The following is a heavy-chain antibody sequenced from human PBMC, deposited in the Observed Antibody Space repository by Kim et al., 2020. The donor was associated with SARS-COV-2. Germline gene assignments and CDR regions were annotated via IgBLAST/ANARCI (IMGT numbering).Heavy chain of an antibody. CDR1: GFTFSSYG. D-gene: IGHD3-3*01. CDR3: AKSYYDFWSGYNPEPDY. J-gene: IGHJ4*01. V-gene: IGHV3-30*18. Sequence: GGSLRLSCAASGFTFSSYGMHWVRQAPGKGLEWVAVISYDGSNKYYADSVKGRFTISRDNSKNTLYLQMNSLRAEDTAVYYCAKSYYDFWSGYNPEPDY. CDR2: ISYDGSNK.